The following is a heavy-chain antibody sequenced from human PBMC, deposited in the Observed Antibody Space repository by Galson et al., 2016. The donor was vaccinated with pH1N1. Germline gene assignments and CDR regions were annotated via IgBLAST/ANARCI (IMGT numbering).Heavy chain of an antibody. V-gene: IGHV3-74*01. Sequence: SLRLSCAASGFTLSAFWVHWVRQLPGQGLVWVSRILRNGGRQTYADSVKGRFTISRDIAKFYLQMNSVRADDAAVYYCASGARLFAYWGQGALVTVSS. CDR3: ASGARLFAY. CDR1: GFTLSAFW. CDR2: ILRNGGRQ. J-gene: IGHJ4*02. D-gene: IGHD3-10*01.